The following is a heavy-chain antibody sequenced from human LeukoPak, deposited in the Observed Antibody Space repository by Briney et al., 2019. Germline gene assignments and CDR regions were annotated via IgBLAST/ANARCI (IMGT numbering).Heavy chain of an antibody. Sequence: SETLSLTCTVSGGSISSSSYYWGWIRQPPGKGLEWIGSIYYSGSTYYNPSLKSRVTISVDTSKNQFSLKLSSVTAADTAVYYCARISSGYYWWSQGTLVTVSS. J-gene: IGHJ4*02. CDR3: ARISSGYYW. D-gene: IGHD3-22*01. CDR2: IYYSGST. CDR1: GGSISSSSYY. V-gene: IGHV4-39*01.